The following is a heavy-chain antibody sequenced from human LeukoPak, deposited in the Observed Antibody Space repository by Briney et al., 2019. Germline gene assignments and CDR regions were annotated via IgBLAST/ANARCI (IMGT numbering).Heavy chain of an antibody. D-gene: IGHD3-22*01. CDR3: ASGKGDYYDSSGYYYATPIDY. V-gene: IGHV1-2*02. J-gene: IGHJ4*02. CDR2: INPNSGRT. CDR1: GYTFTGYY. Sequence: GASVKVSCKASGYTFTGYYMHWVRQAPGQGLEWMGWINPNSGRTNYAQKFQGRVTMTRDTSISTAYMELSRLRSDDTAVYYCASGKGDYYDSSGYYYATPIDYWGQGTLVTVSS.